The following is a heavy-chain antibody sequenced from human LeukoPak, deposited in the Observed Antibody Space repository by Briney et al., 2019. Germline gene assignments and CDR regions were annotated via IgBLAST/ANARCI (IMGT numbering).Heavy chain of an antibody. CDR1: GFTFSGYD. Sequence: GGSLRLSCAASGFTFSGYDMNWVRQAPGKGLEWVSYISSSVSTIDYAESLKGRFTISGDNAKNSLYLQMNSLRAEDTALYHCARVLPYSHALDVWGQGTTVTVS. V-gene: IGHV3-48*03. J-gene: IGHJ6*02. CDR3: ARVLPYSHALDV. CDR2: ISSSVSTI. D-gene: IGHD2-21*01.